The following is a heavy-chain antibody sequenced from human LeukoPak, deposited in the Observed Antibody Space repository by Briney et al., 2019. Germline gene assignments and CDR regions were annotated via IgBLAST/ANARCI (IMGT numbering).Heavy chain of an antibody. J-gene: IGHJ4*02. V-gene: IGHV4-30-2*01. CDR1: GGSISSGGYS. Sequence: SETLSLTCAVSGGSISSGGYSWSWIRQPPGKGLEWIGYIYHSGSTYYNPSLKSRVTISVDTSKNQFSLKLSSVTAADTAVYYCARTTVVAKYFDYWGQGTLVTVSS. CDR2: IYHSGST. CDR3: ARTTVVAKYFDY. D-gene: IGHD4-23*01.